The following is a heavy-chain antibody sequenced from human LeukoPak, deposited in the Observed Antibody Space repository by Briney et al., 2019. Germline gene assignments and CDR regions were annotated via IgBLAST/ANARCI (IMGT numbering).Heavy chain of an antibody. CDR1: GFAFSDYY. D-gene: IGHD2-2*02. V-gene: IGHV3-30*02. J-gene: IGHJ3*02. Sequence: GGSLRLSCAASGFAFSDYYMSWIRQAPGKGLEWVAFIRHDGSNKSYGDSVKGRFTISRDNSKNTLYLQMNSLRAEDTAVYYCAKDQRVPAAILGAFDIWGQGTMVTVSS. CDR2: IRHDGSNK. CDR3: AKDQRVPAAILGAFDI.